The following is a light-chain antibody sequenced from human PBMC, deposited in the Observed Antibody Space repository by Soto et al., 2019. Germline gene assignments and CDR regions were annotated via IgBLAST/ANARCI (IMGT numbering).Light chain of an antibody. V-gene: IGKV1-6*01. J-gene: IGKJ1*01. CDR2: VAS. CDR1: QDIRND. CDR3: LQDNNYHWT. Sequence: AIQMTQSPSSLSASVGDRVTISCRASQDIRNDLGWYQQKPGKAPNLLIYVASSLESGVPSRFSGSGSGTDFPLSISSVKPEDFETYYCLQDNNYHWTFGQGTKVEI.